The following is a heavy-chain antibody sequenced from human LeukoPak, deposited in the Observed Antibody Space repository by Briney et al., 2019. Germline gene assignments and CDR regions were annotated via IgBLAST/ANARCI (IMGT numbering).Heavy chain of an antibody. J-gene: IGHJ5*02. CDR2: MNPNSGNT. CDR3: ARGKGSSWYRWFDP. D-gene: IGHD6-13*01. CDR1: GYTLTSYD. Sequence: GASVKVSCKASGYTLTSYDINWVRQATGQELEWMGWMNPNSGNTGYAQKFQGRVTMTRNTSISTAYMEVSSLRSDDTAVYYCARGKGSSWYRWFDPWGQGTLVTVSS. V-gene: IGHV1-8*01.